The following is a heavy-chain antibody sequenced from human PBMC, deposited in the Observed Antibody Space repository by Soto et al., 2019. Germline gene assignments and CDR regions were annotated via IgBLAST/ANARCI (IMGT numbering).Heavy chain of an antibody. V-gene: IGHV3-53*01. CDR3: ARTYSSSSRGPFDY. CDR1: GFTVSSNY. D-gene: IGHD6-6*01. J-gene: IGHJ4*02. Sequence: GGSLRLSCAASGFTVSSNYMSWVRQAPGKGLEWVSVIYSGGNTYYADSVKGRFTISRDNSKNTLYLQMNSLRAEDTAVYYCARTYSSSSRGPFDYWGQGTLVTVSS. CDR2: IYSGGNT.